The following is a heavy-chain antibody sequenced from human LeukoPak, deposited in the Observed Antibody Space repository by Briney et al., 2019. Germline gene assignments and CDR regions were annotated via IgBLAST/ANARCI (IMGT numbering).Heavy chain of an antibody. J-gene: IGHJ5*02. V-gene: IGHV3-23*01. Sequence: PGGSLRLSCAASGFTFTTYAMSWVRQAPGKGLEWVSGITDSGGSTFYADAVKGRFTISRDNSKNTLYLQVNSLRAEDTAVYYCAKMAIVGNWFDPWGQGTLVTVSS. D-gene: IGHD5-12*01. CDR3: AKMAIVGNWFDP. CDR1: GFTFTTYA. CDR2: ITDSGGST.